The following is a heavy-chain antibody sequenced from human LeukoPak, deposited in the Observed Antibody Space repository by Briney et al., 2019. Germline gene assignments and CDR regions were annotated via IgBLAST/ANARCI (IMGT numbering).Heavy chain of an antibody. CDR3: AKGGIRQLWIDY. Sequence: PGRSLRLSCAASGFTFSSYGMHWVRQAPGKGLEWVAFIRYDGSNKYYADSVKGRFTISRDNSKNTLYLQMNSLRAEDTAVYYCAKGGIRQLWIDYWGQGTLVTVSS. CDR1: GFTFSSYG. V-gene: IGHV3-30*02. D-gene: IGHD5-18*01. J-gene: IGHJ4*02. CDR2: IRYDGSNK.